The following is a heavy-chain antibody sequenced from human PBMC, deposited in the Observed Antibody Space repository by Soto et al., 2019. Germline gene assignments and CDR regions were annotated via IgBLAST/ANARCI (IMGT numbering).Heavy chain of an antibody. Sequence: GGSLRLSCAASGFTFSSYGMHWVRQAPGKGLEWVAVISYDGSNKYYADSVKGRFTISRDNSKNTLYLQMNSLRAEDTAVYYCAKPHGEYVLYYFDYWGQGTLVTV. D-gene: IGHD4-17*01. CDR1: GFTFSSYG. CDR3: AKPHGEYVLYYFDY. V-gene: IGHV3-30*18. J-gene: IGHJ4*02. CDR2: ISYDGSNK.